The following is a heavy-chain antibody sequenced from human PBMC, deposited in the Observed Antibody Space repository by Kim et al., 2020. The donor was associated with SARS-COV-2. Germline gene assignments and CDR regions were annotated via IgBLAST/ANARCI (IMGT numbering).Heavy chain of an antibody. CDR2: FYYTGIT. CDR3: ARDLLAYYYGNGIAF. CDR1: GGSVTGGNYY. D-gene: IGHD3-10*01. J-gene: IGHJ2*01. V-gene: IGHV4-61*01. Sequence: SETLSLTCTVSGGSVTGGNYYWSWIRQPPGKGLEWIGYFYYTGITNYNPSLKSRLTISVDTSKNQFSLKLSSVTAADTAMYYCARDLLAYYYGNGIAFWG.